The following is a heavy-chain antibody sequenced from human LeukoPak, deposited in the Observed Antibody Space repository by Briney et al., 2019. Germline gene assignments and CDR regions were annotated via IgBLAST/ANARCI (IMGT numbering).Heavy chain of an antibody. CDR3: STNIKYSSGWYYFDY. CDR2: ISGDGGST. Sequence: GGSLRLSCAASGFTFDDYAMHWVRQAPGKGLEWVSLISGDGGSTYYADSVKGRFTISRDNSKNSLYLQMNSLRTEETALYYCSTNIKYSSGWYYFDYLGQGTLVTAS. D-gene: IGHD6-19*01. J-gene: IGHJ4*02. V-gene: IGHV3-43*02. CDR1: GFTFDDYA.